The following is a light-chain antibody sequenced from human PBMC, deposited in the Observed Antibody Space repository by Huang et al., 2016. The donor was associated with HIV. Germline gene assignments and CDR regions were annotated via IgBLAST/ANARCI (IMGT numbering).Light chain of an antibody. CDR2: VAS. V-gene: IGKV3-15*01. Sequence: EIVMTQSPATLSLSPGERATLSCRASQSVNSKLAWYQQKPGQAPRLLIHVASTRATGVPGRFSGSGSGTEFTLTISSLQSEDFAVYYCQQYSKWPPNTFGQGTKLESK. J-gene: IGKJ2*01. CDR1: QSVNSK. CDR3: QQYSKWPPNT.